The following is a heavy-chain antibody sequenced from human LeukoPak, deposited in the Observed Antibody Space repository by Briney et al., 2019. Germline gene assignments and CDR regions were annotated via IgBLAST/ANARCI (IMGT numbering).Heavy chain of an antibody. CDR1: GFTFGDYA. Sequence: PGRSLRLSCTASGFTFGDYAMSWFRQAPGKGLEWVGFIRSKAYGGTTEYAASVKGRFTISRDDSKSIAYLQMNSLKTEDTAVYYCPRDTYDSSGYHAFDIWGQGTMVTVSS. V-gene: IGHV3-49*03. D-gene: IGHD3-22*01. CDR2: IRSKAYGGTT. J-gene: IGHJ3*02. CDR3: PRDTYDSSGYHAFDI.